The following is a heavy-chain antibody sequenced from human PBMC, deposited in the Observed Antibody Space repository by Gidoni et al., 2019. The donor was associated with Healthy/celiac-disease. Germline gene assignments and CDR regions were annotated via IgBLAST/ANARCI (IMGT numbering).Heavy chain of an antibody. V-gene: IGHV4-31*03. CDR1: GGSISSGSYY. D-gene: IGHD4-4*01. J-gene: IGHJ4*02. CDR2: IYYSGST. Sequence: QVQLQESGPGLVKPSQTLSLTCTFSGGSISSGSYYWSWIRQHPGKGLEWIGYIYYSGSTYYNPSLKSRVTISVDTSQNQFSLKLSSVTAADTAVYYCARERRVTTRFDYWGQGTLVTVSS. CDR3: ARERRVTTRFDY.